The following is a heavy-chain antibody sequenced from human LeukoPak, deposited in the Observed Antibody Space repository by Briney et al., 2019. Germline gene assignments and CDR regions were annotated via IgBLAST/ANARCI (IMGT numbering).Heavy chain of an antibody. CDR3: ASGYWDDPISTDY. CDR2: IYYSGST. D-gene: IGHD1-1*01. CDR1: GGSVSSSRYS. V-gene: IGHV4-39*01. Sequence: SETLSLTCTVSGGSVSSSRYSWGWIRQPPGKGLEWIGNIYYSGSTYYNPSLKSRITMSVDTSKNQFSLMLSSVTAADTAVYYCASGYWDDPISTDYWGQGTLVTVSS. J-gene: IGHJ4*02.